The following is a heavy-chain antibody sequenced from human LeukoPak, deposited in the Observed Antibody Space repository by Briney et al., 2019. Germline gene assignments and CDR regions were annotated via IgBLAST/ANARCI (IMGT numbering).Heavy chain of an antibody. J-gene: IGHJ5*02. CDR2: IYYSGST. CDR3: ATIVLGYCSSTSCYTWFDP. Sequence: SETLSLTCTVSGGSISSSSDYCGWVRQPPGKGREWSGSIYYSGSTYYNPSLKSGVTISVDTSKNQFSLKRSALTAADTAGYFCATIVLGYCSSTSCYTWFDPWGQGTLVTVSS. V-gene: IGHV4-39*01. D-gene: IGHD2-2*02. CDR1: GGSISSSSDY.